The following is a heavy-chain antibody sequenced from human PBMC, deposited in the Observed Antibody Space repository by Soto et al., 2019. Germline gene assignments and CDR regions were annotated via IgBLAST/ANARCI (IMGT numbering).Heavy chain of an antibody. V-gene: IGHV3-7*03. CDR3: ARDRYYDSSGPYGMDV. D-gene: IGHD3-22*01. CDR2: IKQDGSEK. Sequence: GGSLRLSCAASGFTFSSYWMSWVRQAPGKGLEWVANIKQDGSEKYYVDSVKGRFTISRDNSKNTLYLQMNSLRAEDTAVYYCARDRYYDSSGPYGMDVWGQGTTVTVSS. J-gene: IGHJ6*02. CDR1: GFTFSSYW.